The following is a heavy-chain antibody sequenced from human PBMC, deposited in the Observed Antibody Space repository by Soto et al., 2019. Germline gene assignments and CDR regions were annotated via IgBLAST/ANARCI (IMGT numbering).Heavy chain of an antibody. CDR3: ARSKSRGYYPPVH. V-gene: IGHV4-31*03. D-gene: IGHD3-3*01. CDR1: GGSISSGGYY. CDR2: IDYSGST. J-gene: IGHJ4*02. Sequence: QVQLQESGPGLVKPSQTLSLTCTVSGGSISSGGYYWSWIRQHPGKGLEWIGYIDYSGSTYYNPSLKRRVTISVDTSKNQFSLKLSSVTAADTAGYYCARSKSRGYYPPVHWGQGTMVTVSS.